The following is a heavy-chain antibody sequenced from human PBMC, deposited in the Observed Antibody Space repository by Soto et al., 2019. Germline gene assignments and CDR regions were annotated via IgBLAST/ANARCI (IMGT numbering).Heavy chain of an antibody. J-gene: IGHJ6*02. CDR2: IYSDGSA. CDR3: AREKFWGDGLDV. D-gene: IGHD3-16*01. CDR1: GFSVTSNY. Sequence: PGGSLRLSCAASGFSVTSNYMIWVRQAPGKGLEWVSVIYSDGSAYDADSVKGRFSISRDISSNTLYLQMNSLRAEDTAVYYCAREKFWGDGLDVWGPGTTVTVSS. V-gene: IGHV3-53*01.